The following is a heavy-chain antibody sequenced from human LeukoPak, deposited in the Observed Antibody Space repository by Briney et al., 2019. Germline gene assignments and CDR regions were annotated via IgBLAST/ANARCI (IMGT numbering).Heavy chain of an antibody. Sequence: ASVKVSCKASGYTFTGYYMHWVRQAPGQGLEWMGWINPNSGGTNYAQKFQGRVTMTRDTSISTAYMELSRLRSDDTAVYYCARSFAPYYDFRSGYYPFDYWGQGTLVTVSS. CDR1: GYTFTGYY. CDR2: INPNSGGT. CDR3: ARSFAPYYDFRSGYYPFDY. D-gene: IGHD3-3*01. V-gene: IGHV1-2*02. J-gene: IGHJ4*02.